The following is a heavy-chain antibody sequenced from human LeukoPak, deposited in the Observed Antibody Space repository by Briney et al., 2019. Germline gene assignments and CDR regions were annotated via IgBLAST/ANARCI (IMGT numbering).Heavy chain of an antibody. Sequence: SETLSLTCTVSGGSISSYYWSWIRQPPGKGLEWIGYIYFTGSTNYNPSLKSRVTISVDASKNQFSLKLSSVTAADTAVYYCARQDYGDQPYYYGMDVWGQGTTVTVSS. CDR3: ARQDYGDQPYYYGMDV. V-gene: IGHV4-59*08. CDR1: GGSISSYY. CDR2: IYFTGST. D-gene: IGHD4-17*01. J-gene: IGHJ6*02.